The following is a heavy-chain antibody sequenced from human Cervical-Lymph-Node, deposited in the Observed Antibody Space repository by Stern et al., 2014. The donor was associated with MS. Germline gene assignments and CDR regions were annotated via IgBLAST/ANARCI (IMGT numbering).Heavy chain of an antibody. CDR1: GGSFSGYY. D-gene: IGHD6-19*01. CDR3: AKHSSGWPYYYYGMDV. V-gene: IGHV4-34*01. Sequence: QVQLQQWGAGLLKPSETLSLTCAVYGGSFSGYYWRWIRQPPGKGLEWIGEINHSGSTNYNPSLKSRVTISVDTSKNQFSLKLSSVTAADTAVYYCAKHSSGWPYYYYGMDVWGQGTTVTVSS. J-gene: IGHJ6*02. CDR2: INHSGST.